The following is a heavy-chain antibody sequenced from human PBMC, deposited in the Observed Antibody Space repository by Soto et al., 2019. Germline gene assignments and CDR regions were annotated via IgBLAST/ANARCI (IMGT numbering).Heavy chain of an antibody. D-gene: IGHD3-3*01. Sequence: GGSLRLSCAASGFTFSSYAMSWVRQAPGKGLEWVSAISGSGGSTCYADSVKGRFTISRDNSKNTLYLQMSSLRAEDTAVYYCANRFFYMDVWGQGTTVTVSS. CDR2: ISGSGGST. J-gene: IGHJ6*02. CDR3: ANRFFYMDV. CDR1: GFTFSSYA. V-gene: IGHV3-23*01.